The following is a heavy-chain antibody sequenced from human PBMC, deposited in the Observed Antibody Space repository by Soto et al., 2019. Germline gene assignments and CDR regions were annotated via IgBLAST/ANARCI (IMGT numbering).Heavy chain of an antibody. J-gene: IGHJ1*01. D-gene: IGHD3-16*01. CDR1: GFMFSAYT. V-gene: IGHV3-21*06. Sequence: GGSLRLSCAASGFMFSAYTMNWVRQAPGKGLEWLSSISDDSSYIDYADSLRGRFTVSRDNARNSLYLQIDSQGVEDTAVYYCATPYYFNHWGPGTLVTVSS. CDR2: ISDDSSYI. CDR3: ATPYYFNH.